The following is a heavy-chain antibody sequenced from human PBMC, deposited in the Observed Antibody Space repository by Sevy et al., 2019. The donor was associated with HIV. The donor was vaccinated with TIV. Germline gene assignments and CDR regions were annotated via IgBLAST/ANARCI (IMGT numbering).Heavy chain of an antibody. D-gene: IGHD2-2*01. J-gene: IGHJ6*02. CDR1: GLTFSSYW. CDR2: INSDGSST. Sequence: GGSLRLSCAASGLTFSSYWMHWVRQAPGKGLVWVSRINSDGSSTSYADSVKGRFTNSRDNAKNTLYMQRNSLRAEDTAVYYCVRQRGDTVVLPDVLPDYGMDVWGQGTTVTVSS. V-gene: IGHV3-74*01. CDR3: VRQRGDTVVLPDVLPDYGMDV.